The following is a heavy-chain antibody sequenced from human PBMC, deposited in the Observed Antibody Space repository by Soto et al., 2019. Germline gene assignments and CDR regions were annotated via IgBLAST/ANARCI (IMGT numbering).Heavy chain of an antibody. V-gene: IGHV4-31*03. CDR2: IYYSGST. CDR3: AGSGLQASFDY. J-gene: IGHJ4*02. D-gene: IGHD2-15*01. CDR1: GGSISSGGYY. Sequence: KSSETLSLTCTVSGGSISSGGYYWSWIRQHPGKGLEWIGYIYYSGSTYYNPSLKSRVTISVDTSKNQFSLKLSSVTAADTAVYYCAGSGLQASFDYWGQGTLVTVSS.